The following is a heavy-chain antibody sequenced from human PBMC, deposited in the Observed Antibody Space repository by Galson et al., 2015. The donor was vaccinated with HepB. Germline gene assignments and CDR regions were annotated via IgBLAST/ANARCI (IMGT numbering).Heavy chain of an antibody. D-gene: IGHD3-10*01. V-gene: IGHV7-4-1*02. CDR3: ARDGKLLWFGELFDGGAFDI. CDR1: GYTFTSYA. Sequence: SVKVSCKASGYTFTSYAKNWVRQAPGQGLEWMGWINTNTGNPTYAQGFTGRFVFSLDTSVSTAYLQISSLKAEDTAVYYCARDGKLLWFGELFDGGAFDIWGQGTMVTVSS. CDR2: INTNTGNP. J-gene: IGHJ3*02.